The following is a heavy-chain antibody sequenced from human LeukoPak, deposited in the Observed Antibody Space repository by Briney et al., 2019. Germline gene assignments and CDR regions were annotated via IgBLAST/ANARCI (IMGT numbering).Heavy chain of an antibody. CDR2: IYSSGST. CDR3: AREHVGIDY. J-gene: IGHJ4*02. D-gene: IGHD1-26*01. CDR1: GGSISSYY. V-gene: IGHV4-59*01. Sequence: SETLSLTCTVSGGSISSYYWSWIRQPPGKGLEWIGYIYSSGSTNYNPSLKSRVTISVDTSKNQFSLKLSSVTAADTAVYYCAREHVGIDYWGQGTLVTVSS.